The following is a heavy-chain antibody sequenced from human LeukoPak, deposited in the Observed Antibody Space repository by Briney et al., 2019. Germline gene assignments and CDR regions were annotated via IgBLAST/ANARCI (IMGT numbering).Heavy chain of an antibody. CDR2: IKQDGSDK. CDR1: GFTFSTYW. V-gene: IGHV3-7*01. CDR3: ARGYSYGYAFYI. Sequence: GGSLRLSCAASGFTFSTYWMSWVRQAPGKGLEWVANIKQDGSDKYCVDSVKGRFTISRDNAKNSLYLQMNSLRAEDTAVYYCARGYSYGYAFYIWGQGTMVNVSS. D-gene: IGHD5-18*01. J-gene: IGHJ3*02.